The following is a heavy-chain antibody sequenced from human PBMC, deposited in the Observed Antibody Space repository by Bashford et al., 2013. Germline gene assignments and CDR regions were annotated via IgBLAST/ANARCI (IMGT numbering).Heavy chain of an antibody. D-gene: IGHD6-13*01. CDR2: IYYSGST. Sequence: SETLPSPALCQVSPSAVVITTGVGSASPQGKGLEWIGYIYYSGSTYYNPSLKSRVTISVDTSKNQFSLKLTSVTAADTAVYYCARGPSYSTTWFGHGHLWFDPWGQGTLVTVSS. CDR3: ARGPSYSTTWFGHGHLWFDP. CDR1: VSPSAVVITT. J-gene: IGHJ5*02. V-gene: IGHV4-30-4*01.